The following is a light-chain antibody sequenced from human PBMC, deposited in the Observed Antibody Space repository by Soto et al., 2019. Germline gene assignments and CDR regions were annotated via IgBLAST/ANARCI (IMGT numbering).Light chain of an antibody. V-gene: IGKV1-5*03. CDR1: QSISIW. CDR3: QQYSTYTPRT. Sequence: DIQMTQSPSTLSASVGDRVTITCRASQSISIWLAWYQQKPGKAPKILIYKASSLESGVPSRFIGSGSGTEFTLTIISLQPDDFATYYCQQYSTYTPRTFGQGTKVEIK. J-gene: IGKJ1*01. CDR2: KAS.